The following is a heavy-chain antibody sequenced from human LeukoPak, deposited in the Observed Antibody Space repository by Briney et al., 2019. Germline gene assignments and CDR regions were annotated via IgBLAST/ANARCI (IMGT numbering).Heavy chain of an antibody. CDR1: GGSFSGYF. J-gene: IGHJ6*03. CDR2: IDHSGTN. Sequence: SETLSLTCAVYGGSFSGYFWSWIRQTPGKGLEWIGEIDHSGTNNYNTSLESRVTISVDRSRNQFSLKLTSVTAADTAVYYCASNGGYCSGATCRYYYFYMDVWGAGTAVAVSS. CDR3: ASNGGYCSGATCRYYYFYMDV. V-gene: IGHV4-34*01. D-gene: IGHD2-15*01.